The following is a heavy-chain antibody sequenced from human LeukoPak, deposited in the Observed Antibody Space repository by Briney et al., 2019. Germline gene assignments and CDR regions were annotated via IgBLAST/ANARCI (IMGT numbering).Heavy chain of an antibody. CDR3: ARDPSGSGWSLSD. D-gene: IGHD6-19*01. V-gene: IGHV3-33*01. J-gene: IGHJ4*02. Sequence: GGSLRLSCTASGFNLGSDAMHWVRQAPGKGLEWVAFIWSDGSNDHYADSVKGRFTISRDNSKNTVCLQMNSLRVEDMAVYYCARDPSGSGWSLSDWGQGTPVTVSS. CDR2: IWSDGSND. CDR1: GFNLGSDA.